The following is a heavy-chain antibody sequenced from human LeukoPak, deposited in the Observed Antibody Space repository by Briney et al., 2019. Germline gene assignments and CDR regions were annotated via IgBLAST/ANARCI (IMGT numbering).Heavy chain of an antibody. CDR2: IYHGGST. J-gene: IGHJ4*02. CDR1: GFSISSGYY. V-gene: IGHV4-38-2*02. Sequence: KTSETLSLTCTVSGFSISSGYYWGWIRQPPGKGLEWIGSIYHGGSTYYNPSLKSRVTISVDTPKNQFSLKLSSVTAADTAVYYCARQVVRGYFDYWGQGTLVTVSS. D-gene: IGHD3-10*01. CDR3: ARQVVRGYFDY.